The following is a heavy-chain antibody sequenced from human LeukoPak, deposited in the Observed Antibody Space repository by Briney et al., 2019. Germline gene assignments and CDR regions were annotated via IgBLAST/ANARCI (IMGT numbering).Heavy chain of an antibody. J-gene: IGHJ3*01. V-gene: IGHV3-21*01. D-gene: IGHD3-22*01. CDR2: ISSTSSDI. CDR1: GFTFSSYT. CDR3: ARDGIYMRVVATEHDAIDL. Sequence: GGSLRLSCAASGFTFSSYTVNWVRQAPGKGLEWVSSISSTSSDIHYADSVKGRFTISRDNAKNSLFLQMHTLRAEDTAVYYCARDGIYMRVVATEHDAIDLWGQGTVVTVSS.